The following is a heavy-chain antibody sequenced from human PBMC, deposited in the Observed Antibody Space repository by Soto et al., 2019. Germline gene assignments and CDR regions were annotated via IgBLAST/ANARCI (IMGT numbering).Heavy chain of an antibody. J-gene: IGHJ4*02. CDR2: ISYDGSNK. D-gene: IGHD3-10*01. CDR1: GFTFSSYG. CDR3: AKMVLDIRGAYRGGVGVPTDY. Sequence: GGSLRLSCAASGFTFSSYGMHWVRQAPGKGLEWVAVISYDGSNKYYADSVKGRFTISRDNSKNTLYLQMNSLRAEDTAVYYCAKMVLDIRGAYRGGVGVPTDYWGQGTLVTAPQ. V-gene: IGHV3-30*18.